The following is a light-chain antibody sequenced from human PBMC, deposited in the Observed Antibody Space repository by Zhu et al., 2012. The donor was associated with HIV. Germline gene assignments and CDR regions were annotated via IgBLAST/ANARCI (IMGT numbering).Light chain of an antibody. CDR1: QSVGSSY. Sequence: EIVLTQSPGTLSLSPGERATLSCRASQSVGSSYLAWYQKKPGQAPRLLIYGASSRATGIPDRFSGSGSGTDFTLTISSLEPEDSAVYYCQQRNSNWFTFGGGTKVEIK. V-gene: IGKV3-20*01. CDR3: QQRNSNWFT. J-gene: IGKJ4*01. CDR2: GAS.